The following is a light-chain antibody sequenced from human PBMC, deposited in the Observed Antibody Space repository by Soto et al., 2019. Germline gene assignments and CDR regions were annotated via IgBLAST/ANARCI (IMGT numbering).Light chain of an antibody. CDR2: DVS. J-gene: IGLJ1*01. CDR1: SSDVGSYNL. CDR3: NSYTSSSTLV. V-gene: IGLV2-14*02. Sequence: QSALTQPASVSGSPGQSITISCTGTSSDVGSYNLVSWYQQHPGKAPKLMIYDVSNRPSGVSNRFSGSKSGNTASLTISGLQTEDEADYYCNSYTSSSTLVFGTGTKVTVL.